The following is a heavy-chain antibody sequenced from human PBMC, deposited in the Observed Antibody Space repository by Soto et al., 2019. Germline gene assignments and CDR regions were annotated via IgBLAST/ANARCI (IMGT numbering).Heavy chain of an antibody. J-gene: IGHJ4*02. CDR2: INHSGST. CDR1: GGSFSGYY. CDR3: ARGRLAGYNYFDY. D-gene: IGHD6-13*01. V-gene: IGHV4-34*01. Sequence: QVQLQQWGAGLLKPSETLSLTCAVYGGSFSGYYWSWIRQPPGKGLEWIGEINHSGSTNYNPSLKSRVTISVDTSKNQFSLKLSSVTAADTAVYYCARGRLAGYNYFDYWGQGTLVTVSS.